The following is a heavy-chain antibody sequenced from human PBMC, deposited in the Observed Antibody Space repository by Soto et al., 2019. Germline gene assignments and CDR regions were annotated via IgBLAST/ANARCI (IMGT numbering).Heavy chain of an antibody. J-gene: IGHJ4*02. CDR3: ARSDSSGYYYPVLFDY. Sequence: ASVKVSCKASGYTFTSYGISWVRQAPGQELEWMGWISAYNGNTNYAQKLQGRVTMTTDTSTSTAYMELRSLRSDDTALYYCARSDSSGYYYPVLFDYWGQGTLGTVSS. CDR2: ISAYNGNT. V-gene: IGHV1-18*01. D-gene: IGHD3-22*01. CDR1: GYTFTSYG.